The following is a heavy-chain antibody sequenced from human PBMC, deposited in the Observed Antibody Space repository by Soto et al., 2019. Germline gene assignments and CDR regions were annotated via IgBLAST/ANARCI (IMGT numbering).Heavy chain of an antibody. V-gene: IGHV1-18*01. D-gene: IGHD3-3*01. J-gene: IGHJ3*01. CDR3: AREGILGLFDAYDL. CDR2: ISAYSGNT. CDR1: GYTFTSYG. Sequence: ASVKVSCKASGYTFTSYGISWVGQAPGQGLEWMGWISAYSGNTIYAQKFQGRVIMTMDTSTTTVYMELRSLRPDDTAVYLCAREGILGLFDAYDLWGQGTMVTVSS.